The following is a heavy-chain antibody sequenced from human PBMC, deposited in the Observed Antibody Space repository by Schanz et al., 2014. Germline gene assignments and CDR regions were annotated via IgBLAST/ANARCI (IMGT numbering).Heavy chain of an antibody. D-gene: IGHD2-2*01. CDR3: AKVAPAATYLDS. V-gene: IGHV3-23*01. J-gene: IGHJ4*02. CDR2: MIGSGSSV. Sequence: EVQLLESGGGLVQPGGSLRLSCAASGFSFRKSAMSWVRQAPGKGLEWVSRMIGSGSSVFYADSVKGRFTISRDNLKNTVYLQMNSLRAGDTAVYYCAKVAPAATYLDSWGLGTLVTVSS. CDR1: GFSFRKSA.